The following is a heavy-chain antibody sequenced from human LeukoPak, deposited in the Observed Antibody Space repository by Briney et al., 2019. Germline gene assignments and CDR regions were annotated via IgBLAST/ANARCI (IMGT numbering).Heavy chain of an antibody. CDR3: AKDSPVAGNDY. Sequence: GGSLRLSCSASGFTFSSYAMHWVRQAPGKGLEYVSAISSNGGSTYYADSVKGRFTISRDNSKNTLYLQMNSLRAEDTAVYYCAKDSPVAGNDYWGQGTLVTVSS. CDR1: GFTFSSYA. V-gene: IGHV3-64*04. CDR2: ISSNGGST. D-gene: IGHD6-19*01. J-gene: IGHJ4*02.